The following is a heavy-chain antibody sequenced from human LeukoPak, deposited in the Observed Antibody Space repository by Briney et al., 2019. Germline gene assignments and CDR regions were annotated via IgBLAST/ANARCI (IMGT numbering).Heavy chain of an antibody. Sequence: PSETLSLTCTVSGDSISIYYWSWIRQPPGKGLEWVGYIYNSGSTNYNPSLKSRVTISVDTSKNQFSLKLTSVTAADTAVYYCARDRELGYWGQGTLVTVSS. CDR3: ARDRELGY. D-gene: IGHD3-10*01. J-gene: IGHJ4*02. CDR1: GDSISIYY. CDR2: IYNSGST. V-gene: IGHV4-59*01.